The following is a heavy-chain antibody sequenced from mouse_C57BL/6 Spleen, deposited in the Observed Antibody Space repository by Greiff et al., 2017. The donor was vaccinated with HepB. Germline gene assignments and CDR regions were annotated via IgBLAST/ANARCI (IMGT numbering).Heavy chain of an antibody. CDR2: ISDGGSYT. CDR1: GFTFSSYA. J-gene: IGHJ1*03. V-gene: IGHV5-4*01. Sequence: EVKVVESGGGLVKPGGSLKLSCAASGFTFSSYAMSWVRQTPEKRLEWVATISDGGSYTYYPDNVKGRFTISRDNAKNNLYLQMSHLKSEDTAMYYCAREKNYYSNYGYFDVWGTGTTVTVSS. CDR3: AREKNYYSNYGYFDV. D-gene: IGHD2-5*01.